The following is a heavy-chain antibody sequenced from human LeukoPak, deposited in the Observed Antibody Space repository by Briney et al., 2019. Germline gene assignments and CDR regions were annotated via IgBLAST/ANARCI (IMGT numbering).Heavy chain of an antibody. CDR1: GFTFSSYS. V-gene: IGHV3-23*01. CDR2: ISYSGGST. Sequence: GGSLRLSCAASGFTFSSYSMSWVRQAPGKGLEWVSTISYSGGSTYFAVSVKGRFTISRDNSKNTLYLQMNSLRAEDTAIYYCAKDQSRDYGSGSYFRGIFGYWGQGTLVTVSS. J-gene: IGHJ4*02. D-gene: IGHD3-10*01. CDR3: AKDQSRDYGSGSYFRGIFGY.